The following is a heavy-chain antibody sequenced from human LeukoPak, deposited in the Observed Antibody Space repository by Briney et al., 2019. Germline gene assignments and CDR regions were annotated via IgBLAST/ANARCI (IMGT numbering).Heavy chain of an antibody. CDR2: VYGGDTT. Sequence: PGGSLRLSCAASGFTVSSNYMTWVRQAPGKGLEWVSVVYGGDTTYYADSVKGRFTISRDNSKNTLYLQMNSLRAEDTAVYYCARGSGYSYGAFDYWGQGTLVTVSS. D-gene: IGHD5-18*01. CDR3: ARGSGYSYGAFDY. J-gene: IGHJ4*02. CDR1: GFTVSSNY. V-gene: IGHV3-66*01.